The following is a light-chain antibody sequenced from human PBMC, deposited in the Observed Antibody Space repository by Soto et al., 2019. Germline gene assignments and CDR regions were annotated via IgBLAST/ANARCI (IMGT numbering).Light chain of an antibody. CDR1: QTINNNF. V-gene: IGKV3-20*01. Sequence: EIVMTQSPGTLSLSPGERATLSCRAGQTINNNFLGWYQQKPGQPPRLLIFAASRRATGIPDRFSGSGSGTDFTLTISRLEPGDFGVYYCQQYGSSPPYTFGQGTKLDIK. J-gene: IGKJ2*01. CDR3: QQYGSSPPYT. CDR2: AAS.